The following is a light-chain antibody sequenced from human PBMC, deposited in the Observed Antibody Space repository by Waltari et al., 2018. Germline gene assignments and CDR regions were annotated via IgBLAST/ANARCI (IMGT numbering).Light chain of an antibody. CDR2: DVS. CDR3: SSYTSSSTLYVV. CDR1: SSDVGNYNY. Sequence: QSALTQPASVSGSPGQSITISCTGTSSDVGNYNYVSWYQQHPGKAPKLMIYDVSNRPSGVSTRFSGSKSGNTASLTISGLQAEDEADYYCSSYTSSSTLYVVFGGGTKLTVL. V-gene: IGLV2-14*03. J-gene: IGLJ2*01.